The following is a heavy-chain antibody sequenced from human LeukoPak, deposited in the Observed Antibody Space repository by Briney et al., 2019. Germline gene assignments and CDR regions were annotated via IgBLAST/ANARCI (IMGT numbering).Heavy chain of an antibody. V-gene: IGHV3-48*02. CDR3: ARVWGSGSYFLRRLDY. Sequence: GGSLRLSCAASGFTFSTYNMNWVRQAPGKGLEWISYISSSSSTIYNADSVKGRFTISRDNAKNSLYLQMNSLRDEDTAVYYCARVWGSGSYFLRRLDYWGQGTLVTVSS. D-gene: IGHD3-10*01. J-gene: IGHJ4*02. CDR1: GFTFSTYN. CDR2: ISSSSSTI.